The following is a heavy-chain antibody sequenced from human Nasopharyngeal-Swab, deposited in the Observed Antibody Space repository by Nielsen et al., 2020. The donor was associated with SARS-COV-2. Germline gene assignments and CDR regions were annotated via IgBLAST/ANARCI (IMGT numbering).Heavy chain of an antibody. D-gene: IGHD3-10*01. V-gene: IGHV1-2*04. J-gene: IGHJ6*04. CDR2: IHRVSGGT. CDR3: ARGGYYGSGSSMDV. Sequence: ASAKVSCKASGYTFTGYDMHWVRQAPGQGVEWMGWIHRVSGGTNYAQKFQGWVPMTRDTSISTAYMELSGRRSDDTALYCGARGGYYGSGSSMDVWGKGTTVTVSS. CDR1: GYTFTGYD.